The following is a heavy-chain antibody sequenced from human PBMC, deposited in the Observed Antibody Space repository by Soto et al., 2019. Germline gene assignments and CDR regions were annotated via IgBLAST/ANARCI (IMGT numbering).Heavy chain of an antibody. CDR2: IYYSGST. J-gene: IGHJ3*02. CDR1: GGSISSSSYY. D-gene: IGHD3-3*01. CDR3: ARHDRFLEWYDAFDI. Sequence: QLQLQESGPGLVKPSETLSLTCTVSGGSISSSSYYWGWIRQPPGKGLEWIGSIYYSGSTYYNPSLKSRFTISVDTSKNQFSLKLSSVTAADTAVYYCARHDRFLEWYDAFDIWGQGTMVTVSS. V-gene: IGHV4-39*01.